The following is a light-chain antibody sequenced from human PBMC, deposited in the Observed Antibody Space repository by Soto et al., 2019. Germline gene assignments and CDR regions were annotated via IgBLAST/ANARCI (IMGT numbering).Light chain of an antibody. CDR3: QQSYSTPLT. CDR1: KSFRSY. Sequence: DIQMTQSPSSLSASVGDRVTITCRASKSFRSYLNWYQQKPGKAPKLLIYAASSLQSGVPSRFSGSGSGTDFTLTISSLQPEDFATYYCQQSYSTPLTFGGGTKVEIK. J-gene: IGKJ4*01. CDR2: AAS. V-gene: IGKV1-39*01.